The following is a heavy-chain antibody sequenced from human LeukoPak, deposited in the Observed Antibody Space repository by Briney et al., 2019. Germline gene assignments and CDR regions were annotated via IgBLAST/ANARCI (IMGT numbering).Heavy chain of an antibody. CDR3: ARDSGTTGEVKFDP. J-gene: IGHJ5*02. CDR2: IYTSGGT. Sequence: SETLSLTCTVSNYSISSAYYWGWIRQPPGKGLEWIGRIYTSGGTDYNPSLKSRVIMSVDTSKNHLSLKLTSVTAADTAVYYCARDSGTTGEVKFDPWGQGILVTVSS. D-gene: IGHD3-10*01. CDR1: NYSISSAYY. V-gene: IGHV4-38-2*02.